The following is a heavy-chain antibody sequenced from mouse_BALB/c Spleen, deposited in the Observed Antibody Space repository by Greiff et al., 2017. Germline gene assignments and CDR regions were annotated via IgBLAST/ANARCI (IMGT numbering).Heavy chain of an antibody. J-gene: IGHJ4*01. Sequence: EVNVVESGGGLVQPGGSLKLSCAASGFTFSSYTMSWVRQTPEKRLEWVAYISNGGGSTYYPDTVKGRVTISRDNAKNTLYLHMSSLKSEDTAMYYGAREYYGSSHNSAMEYWGQGTSVTVSA. CDR2: ISNGGGST. CDR1: GFTFSSYT. CDR3: AREYYGSSHNSAMEY. V-gene: IGHV5-12-2*01. D-gene: IGHD1-1*01.